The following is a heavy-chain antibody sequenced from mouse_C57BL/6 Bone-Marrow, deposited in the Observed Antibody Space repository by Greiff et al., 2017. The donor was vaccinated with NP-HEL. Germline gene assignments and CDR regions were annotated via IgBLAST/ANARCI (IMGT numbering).Heavy chain of an antibody. V-gene: IGHV5-6*01. CDR3: ARWYYGTPYWYFDV. Sequence: EVQLVESGGDLVKPGGSLQLSCAASGFTFSSYGMSWVRQTPDKRLEWVATISSGGSYTYYPDSVKGRFTISRDNAKNTLYLQMSSLKSEDTAMYYCARWYYGTPYWYFDVWGTGTTVTVSS. CDR2: ISSGGSYT. CDR1: GFTFSSYG. J-gene: IGHJ1*03. D-gene: IGHD1-1*01.